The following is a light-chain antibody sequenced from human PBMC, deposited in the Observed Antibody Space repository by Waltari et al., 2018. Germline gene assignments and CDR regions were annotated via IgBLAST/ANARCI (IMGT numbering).Light chain of an antibody. CDR2: AAS. CDR1: QSISIY. Sequence: DIQMTQSPSSLSASVGDRVTITCRASQSISIYVNWYQQKPGKAPNLLIYAASSLQSGVPSRFSGSRSGTDFSLTISSLQPGDFATHYCQQSFTTPQNTFGQGTRLEIK. CDR3: QQSFTTPQNT. J-gene: IGKJ2*01. V-gene: IGKV1-39*01.